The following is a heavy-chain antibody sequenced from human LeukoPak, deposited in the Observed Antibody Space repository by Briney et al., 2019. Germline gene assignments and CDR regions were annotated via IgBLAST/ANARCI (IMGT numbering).Heavy chain of an antibody. CDR3: VKSRSGMFDY. J-gene: IGHJ4*02. V-gene: IGHV3-64D*06. CDR1: GFTFSSYA. Sequence: GGSLRLSCSASGFTFSSYAMHWVRQAPGKGLEYVSAISSNGGSTYYADSVKGRFTISRDNSENTLYLQMSSLRAEDTAVYYCVKSRSGMFDYWGQGTLVTVSS. CDR2: ISSNGGST.